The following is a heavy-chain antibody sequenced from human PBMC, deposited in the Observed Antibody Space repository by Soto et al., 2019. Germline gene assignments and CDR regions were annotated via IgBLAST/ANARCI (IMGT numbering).Heavy chain of an antibody. Sequence: QVQLVQSGAEVKKPGSSVKVSCKASGGTFSSYAIRWVRQAPGQGLEWMGGIIPIFGTANYAQTFQGRVTITADESTSTAYMELSSLRSEDTAVYYGARGGRVLRFLEWFYGMDVWGQGTTVTVSS. D-gene: IGHD3-3*01. CDR2: IIPIFGTA. CDR3: ARGGRVLRFLEWFYGMDV. CDR1: GGTFSSYA. J-gene: IGHJ6*02. V-gene: IGHV1-69*01.